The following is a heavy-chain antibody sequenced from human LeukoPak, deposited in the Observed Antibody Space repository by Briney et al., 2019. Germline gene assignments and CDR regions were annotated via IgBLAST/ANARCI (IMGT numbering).Heavy chain of an antibody. D-gene: IGHD6-13*01. CDR2: INPSGGST. CDR1: GHTFTNYY. J-gene: IGHJ4*02. Sequence: ASVKVSCKASGHTFTNYYMHWVRQAPGQGLEWMGIINPSGGSTTYAQKFQGRVTMTGDTSTSTVYMELSSLRSEDTAVYYCAREFPPSRSIAAAGHYFDYWGQGSLVTVSS. V-gene: IGHV1-46*01. CDR3: AREFPPSRSIAAAGHYFDY.